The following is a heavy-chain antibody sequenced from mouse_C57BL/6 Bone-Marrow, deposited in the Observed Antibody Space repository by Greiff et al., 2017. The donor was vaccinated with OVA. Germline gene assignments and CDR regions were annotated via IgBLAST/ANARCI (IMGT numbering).Heavy chain of an antibody. Sequence: VQLQESGPELVKPGASVKMSCKASGYTFTDYYLHWVKQKPGKGLEWIGEIYPGSGNTYYNEKFKGKATLTADTSSSTAYMQLSSLTSEDSAVYFCARWPYWYFDVWGTGTTVTVSS. V-gene: IGHV1-83*01. CDR3: RWPYWYFDV. CDR1: YTFTDYYL. CDR2: YPGSGNTY. J-gene: IGHJ1*03.